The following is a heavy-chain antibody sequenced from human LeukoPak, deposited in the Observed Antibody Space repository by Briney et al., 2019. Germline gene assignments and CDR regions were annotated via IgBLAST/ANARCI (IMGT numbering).Heavy chain of an antibody. CDR2: IYTSGST. CDR3: ARDRDYGDVGYYYYYMDV. D-gene: IGHD4/OR15-4a*01. Sequence: SETLFLTCTVSGGSISSGSYYWSWIRQPAGKGLEWIGRIYTSGSTHYNPSLKSRVTISVDTSKSQFSLKLSSVTAADTAVYYCARDRDYGDVGYYYYYMDVWGKGTTVTISS. J-gene: IGHJ6*03. CDR1: GGSISSGSYY. V-gene: IGHV4-61*02.